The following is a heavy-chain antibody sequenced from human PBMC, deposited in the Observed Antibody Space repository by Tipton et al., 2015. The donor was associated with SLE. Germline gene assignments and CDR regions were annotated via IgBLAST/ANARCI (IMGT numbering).Heavy chain of an antibody. Sequence: TLSLTCAVSGASITSGGYSWSWIRRPPGKGLEWIGYIYHSGSTFYNPSLESRVTISLDKSKNQFSLQLSSVTAADTAVYYCARDGDAIIGTTGAFDIWGQGTMVTVSA. J-gene: IGHJ3*02. CDR2: IYHSGST. CDR3: ARDGDAIIGTTGAFDI. V-gene: IGHV4-30-2*05. D-gene: IGHD1-14*01. CDR1: GASITSGGYS.